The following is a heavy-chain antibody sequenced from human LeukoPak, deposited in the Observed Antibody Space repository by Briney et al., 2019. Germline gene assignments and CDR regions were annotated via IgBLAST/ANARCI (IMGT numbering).Heavy chain of an antibody. Sequence: TSETLSLTCTVSGGSISSYYWSWIRQPAGKGLEWIGRIYTSGSTNYNPSLKSRVTMSVDTSKNQFSLKLSSVTAADTAVYYCARVMGSGDYYCYGMDVWGQGTTVTVSS. CDR2: IYTSGST. V-gene: IGHV4-4*07. J-gene: IGHJ6*02. CDR1: GGSISSYY. D-gene: IGHD6-19*01. CDR3: ARVMGSGDYYCYGMDV.